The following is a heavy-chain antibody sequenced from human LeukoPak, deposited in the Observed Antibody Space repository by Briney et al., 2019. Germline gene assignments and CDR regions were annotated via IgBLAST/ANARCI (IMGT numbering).Heavy chain of an antibody. D-gene: IGHD6-19*01. CDR2: ISHDENNK. V-gene: IGHV3-30-3*01. Sequence: PGGSLRLSCAASGFTFSNYAMYWVRQAPGKGLEWVAVISHDENNKYYADSVKGRFTISRDNSKNTLYLQINSLRAEDTAVYYCARDGAVAGLYYYYYYGMDVWGQGTTVIVS. CDR3: ARDGAVAGLYYYYYYGMDV. CDR1: GFTFSNYA. J-gene: IGHJ6*02.